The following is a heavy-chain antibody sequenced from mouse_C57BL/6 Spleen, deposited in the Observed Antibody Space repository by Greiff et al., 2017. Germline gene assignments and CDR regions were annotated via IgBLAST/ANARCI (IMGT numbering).Heavy chain of an antibody. D-gene: IGHD1-1*01. Sequence: EVKLVESGGGLVKPGGSLKLSCAASGFTISDYGMHWVRQAPEKGLEWVAYISSGSSTIYYADTVKGRFTITRDNAKTTLFLQMTSLRSEDTAMYYCARGYYGSSAWFAYWGQGTLVTVSA. CDR1: GFTISDYG. CDR3: ARGYYGSSAWFAY. V-gene: IGHV5-17*01. CDR2: ISSGSSTI. J-gene: IGHJ3*01.